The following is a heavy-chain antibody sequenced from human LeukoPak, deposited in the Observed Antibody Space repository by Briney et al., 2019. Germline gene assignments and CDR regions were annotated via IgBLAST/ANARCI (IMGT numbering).Heavy chain of an antibody. CDR3: ARDLWNFYDDSGYNRDFDS. CDR2: SGTYGGDT. Sequence: APVKVSCKATSRISWVRQAPGRGLEWMGWSGTYGGDTYYAQKFQGRITVTTDTSTSTVYMELRNLRSDDTAVYYCARDLWNFYDDSGYNRDFDSWGQGTLVTVSS. CDR1: TSR. V-gene: IGHV1-18*01. D-gene: IGHD3-22*01. J-gene: IGHJ5*01.